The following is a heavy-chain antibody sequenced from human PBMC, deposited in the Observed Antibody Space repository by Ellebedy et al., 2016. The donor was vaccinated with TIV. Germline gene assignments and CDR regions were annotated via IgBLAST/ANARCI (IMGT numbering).Heavy chain of an antibody. CDR1: GGSISSSSYY. CDR3: ASMVIDAFDI. D-gene: IGHD5-18*01. V-gene: IGHV4-39*07. Sequence: MPSETLSLTCTVSGGSISSSSYYWGWIRQPPGKGLEWIGSIYYSGSTYYNPSLKSRVTISVDTSKNQFSLKLSSVTAADTAVYYCASMVIDAFDIWGQGTMVTVSS. J-gene: IGHJ3*02. CDR2: IYYSGST.